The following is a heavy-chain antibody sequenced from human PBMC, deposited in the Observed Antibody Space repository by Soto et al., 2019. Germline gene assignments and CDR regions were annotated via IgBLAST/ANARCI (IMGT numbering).Heavy chain of an antibody. D-gene: IGHD3-10*01. V-gene: IGHV4-34*01. J-gene: IGHJ3*02. CDR2: IYHSGST. CDR3: ARRYGVAFDI. CDR1: GGSFSGYY. Sequence: SETLSLTCAVYGGSFSGYYWSWIRQPPGKGLEWIGDIYHSGSTNYNPSLKSRVTISVDTSKNQFSLKLSSVTAADTAVYYCARRYGVAFDIWGQGTMVTVSS.